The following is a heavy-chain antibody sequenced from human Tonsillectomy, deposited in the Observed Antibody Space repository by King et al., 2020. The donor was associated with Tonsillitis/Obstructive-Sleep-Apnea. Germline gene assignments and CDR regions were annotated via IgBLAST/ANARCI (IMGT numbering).Heavy chain of an antibody. Sequence: VQLVESGGGLVKPGRSLRLSRTTSGFTFGDYPMSWFRQAPGEGLEWVGFIRGKTYGGTTEYAASLKGRFTISRDDSKSIAYLQMNSLKTEDTAVYYCTRARYSSSWFYFDYWGQGTLVTVSS. CDR3: TRARYSSSWFYFDY. CDR1: GFTFGDYP. V-gene: IGHV3-49*05. CDR2: IRGKTYGGTT. J-gene: IGHJ4*02. D-gene: IGHD6-13*01.